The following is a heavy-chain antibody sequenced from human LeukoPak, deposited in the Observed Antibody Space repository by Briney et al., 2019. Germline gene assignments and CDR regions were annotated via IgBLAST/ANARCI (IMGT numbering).Heavy chain of an antibody. D-gene: IGHD2-21*02. CDR3: SVWPLVVVTAPLFDY. Sequence: GSLRLSCAASGFTFSDYYMSWIRQAPGKGLEWVSYISSSGSTIFYADSVKGRFTISRDNAKNSLYLQVKSLRAEDTAVYYCSVWPLVVVTAPLFDYWGQGTLVTVSS. CDR2: ISSSGSTI. J-gene: IGHJ4*02. CDR1: GFTFSDYY. V-gene: IGHV3-11*01.